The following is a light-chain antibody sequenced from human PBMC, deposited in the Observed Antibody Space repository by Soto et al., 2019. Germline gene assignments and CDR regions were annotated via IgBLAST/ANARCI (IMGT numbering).Light chain of an antibody. CDR1: QGVGST. Sequence: ELVLTQSPATLSVSPGERATLSCRASQGVGSTLAWYQQEPGQAPRLLIYDASTRATGIPARFSGDGSGTEFTLTISSLQSEDFTVYSCLQYHNLWAFGQGTKVEIK. CDR3: LQYHNLWA. CDR2: DAS. V-gene: IGKV3-15*01. J-gene: IGKJ1*01.